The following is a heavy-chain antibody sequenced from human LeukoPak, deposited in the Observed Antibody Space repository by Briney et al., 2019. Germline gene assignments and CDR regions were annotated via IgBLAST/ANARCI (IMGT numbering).Heavy chain of an antibody. J-gene: IGHJ5*02. CDR2: ISAYNGNT. CDR1: GYTFTSYG. Sequence: ASVKVSCKASGYTFTSYGISWVRQAPGQGLEWMGWISAYNGNTNYAQKLQGRVTMTTDTSTSTAYMELRSLRSDDTAVYYCASGKPAIPSNWFDPWGQGTLVTVSS. V-gene: IGHV1-18*01. CDR3: ASGKPAIPSNWFDP. D-gene: IGHD2-2*02.